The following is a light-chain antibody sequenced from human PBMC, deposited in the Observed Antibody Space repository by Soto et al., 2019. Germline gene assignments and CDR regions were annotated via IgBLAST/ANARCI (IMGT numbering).Light chain of an antibody. CDR1: QRVISDY. Sequence: EIVLTQSPGTLSLSPGERATLSCRASQRVISDYLAWYQQKPGRAPRLLIYGASNRATGIPDRFSGSGSGTDFTLTISRLEPEDFVVYYCQQYGSSPLFPFGPGTTVDIK. CDR3: QQYGSSPLFP. V-gene: IGKV3-20*01. CDR2: GAS. J-gene: IGKJ3*01.